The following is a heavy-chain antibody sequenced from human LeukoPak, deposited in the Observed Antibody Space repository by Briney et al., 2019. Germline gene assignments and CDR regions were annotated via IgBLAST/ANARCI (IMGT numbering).Heavy chain of an antibody. CDR1: GGSISSYY. CDR2: IYYSGST. Sequence: SETLSLTCTVSGGSISSYYWSWIRQPPGKGLEWIGYIYYSGSTNYNPSLKSRVTISVDTSKNQFSLKLSSVTAADPAVYYCARMYSSGYDAFDIWGQGTMVTVSS. CDR3: ARMYSSGYDAFDI. V-gene: IGHV4-59*01. D-gene: IGHD6-19*01. J-gene: IGHJ3*02.